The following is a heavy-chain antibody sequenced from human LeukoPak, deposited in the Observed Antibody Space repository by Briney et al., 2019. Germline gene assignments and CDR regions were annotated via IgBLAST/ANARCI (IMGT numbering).Heavy chain of an antibody. D-gene: IGHD5-18*01. V-gene: IGHV4-61*02. Sequence: SETLSLTCTVSGGSISSGSYYWSWIRQPAGKGLEWIGRIYTSGSTNYNPSLMSRVTISVDTSKNQFSLKLSSVTAADTAVYYCARFGRGYSYGPFDYWGQGTLVTVSS. CDR3: ARFGRGYSYGPFDY. CDR2: IYTSGST. CDR1: GGSISSGSYY. J-gene: IGHJ4*02.